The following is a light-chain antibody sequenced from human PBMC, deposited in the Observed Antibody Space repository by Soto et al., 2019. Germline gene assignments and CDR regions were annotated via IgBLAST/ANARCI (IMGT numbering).Light chain of an antibody. CDR3: QQYGSSPLWT. CDR2: GAS. J-gene: IGKJ1*01. Sequence: ELAFTQSPGTLTLSPGTRATLSCRASQSVSRSYLAWYQQKPGQAPRPLISGASSRATGIPDRFSGSGSGTDFNLTISRLEPEDFAVYYCQQYGSSPLWTFGQGTKVDIK. CDR1: QSVSRSY. V-gene: IGKV3-20*01.